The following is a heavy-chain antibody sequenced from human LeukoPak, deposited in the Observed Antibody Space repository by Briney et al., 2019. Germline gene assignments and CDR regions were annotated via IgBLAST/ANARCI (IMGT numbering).Heavy chain of an antibody. J-gene: IGHJ6*03. CDR3: AKGGGYEAQYYYYYLDV. V-gene: IGHV3-30*02. CDR1: GFTFSSYG. Sequence: GGSLRLSCAASGFTFSSYGMHWVRQAPGKGLEWVAFIRYDGNNKYYADSVKGRFTISRDNSKNTLYLQMKSLRAEDTAVYYCAKGGGYEAQYYYYYLDVWGKGTTVTISS. CDR2: IRYDGNNK. D-gene: IGHD5-12*01.